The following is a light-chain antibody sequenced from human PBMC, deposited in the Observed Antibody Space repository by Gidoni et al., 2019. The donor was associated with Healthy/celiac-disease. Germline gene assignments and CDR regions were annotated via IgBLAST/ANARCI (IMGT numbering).Light chain of an antibody. Sequence: IVRSQAPATLSESTWESATLSCRASQSVSSHLAWYQQKPGQAPRLLIYGASTRATGIPAMFSGSGSGTEFTRTISSLQSEDCAVYYCQQYNNWPRTFGQGTKVEIK. CDR3: QQYNNWPRT. CDR2: GAS. J-gene: IGKJ1*01. V-gene: IGKV3-15*01. CDR1: QSVSSH.